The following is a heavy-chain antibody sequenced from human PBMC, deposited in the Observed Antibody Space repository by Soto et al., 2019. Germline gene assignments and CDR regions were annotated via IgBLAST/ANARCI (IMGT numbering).Heavy chain of an antibody. CDR1: GCSISSGDYY. V-gene: IGHV4-30-4*01. D-gene: IGHD6-6*01. Sequence: SETLSLTCTVSGCSISSGDYYWSWIRQPPGKGLEWIGYIYYSGSTYYNPSLKSRGTISVDNAKNTVYLQMNSLRAEDTAVYYCTRDRPGPQQYFDYWGQGNMVTVSS. J-gene: IGHJ4*02. CDR2: IYYSGST. CDR3: TRDRPGPQQYFDY.